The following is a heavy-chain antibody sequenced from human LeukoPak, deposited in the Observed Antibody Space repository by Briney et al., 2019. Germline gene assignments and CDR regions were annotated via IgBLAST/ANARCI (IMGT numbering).Heavy chain of an antibody. CDR2: IKQDGSEK. CDR1: GFTFSSYW. V-gene: IGHV3-7*01. CDR3: ARDSRITIFGVVIYYYYYMDV. Sequence: GGSLRLSCAASGFTFSSYWMSWVRQAPGKGLEWVANIKQDGSEKYYVDSVKGRFTISRDNAKNSLYLQMNSLRAEDTAVYYCARDSRITIFGVVIYYYYYMDVWGKGTTVTVSS. J-gene: IGHJ6*03. D-gene: IGHD3-3*01.